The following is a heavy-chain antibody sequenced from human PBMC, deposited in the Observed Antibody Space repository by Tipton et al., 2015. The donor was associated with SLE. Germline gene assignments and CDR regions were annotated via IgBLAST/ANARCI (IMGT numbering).Heavy chain of an antibody. CDR3: AGAWQGYCSGGTCYVLDY. CDR2: IYYSGST. V-gene: IGHV4-39*07. Sequence: LSLTCTVSGDSISSHSYYWGWIRQPPGKGLEWIGSIYYSGSTYYNPSRQSRVTISLDTSKNQFSLKLRSVTAADTAVYYCAGAWQGYCSGGTCYVLDYWGQGTLVTVSS. CDR1: GDSISSHSYY. J-gene: IGHJ4*02. D-gene: IGHD2-15*01.